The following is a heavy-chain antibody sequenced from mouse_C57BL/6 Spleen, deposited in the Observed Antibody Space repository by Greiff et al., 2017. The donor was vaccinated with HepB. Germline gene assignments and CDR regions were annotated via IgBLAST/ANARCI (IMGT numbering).Heavy chain of an antibody. Sequence: VHLVESGPGLVQPSQSLSITCTVSGFSLTSYGVHWVRQSPGKGLEWLGVIWSGGSTDYNAAFISRLSISKDNSKSQVFFKMNSLQADDTAIYYCAREGLRWYFDVWGTGTTVTVSS. CDR1: GFSLTSYG. V-gene: IGHV2-2*01. D-gene: IGHD2-4*01. CDR2: IWSGGST. CDR3: AREGLRWYFDV. J-gene: IGHJ1*03.